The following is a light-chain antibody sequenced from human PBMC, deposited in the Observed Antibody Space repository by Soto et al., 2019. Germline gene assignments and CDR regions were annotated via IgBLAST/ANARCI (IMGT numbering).Light chain of an antibody. CDR2: TAF. CDR1: QSVSDY. V-gene: IGKV3-15*01. J-gene: IGKJ1*01. CDR3: QQYSNWPRT. Sequence: EIVMTQSPATLSVSPGERATLSCRASQSVSDYLAWYQQTPGQPPRLLIYTAFTRATGIPARFSGSGSGTEFTLTISSLQSEDFAVYYCQQYSNWPRTFGQGTRVEIK.